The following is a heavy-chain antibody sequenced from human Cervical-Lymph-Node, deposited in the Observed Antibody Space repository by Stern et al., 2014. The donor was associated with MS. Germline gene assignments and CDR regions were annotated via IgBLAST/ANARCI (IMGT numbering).Heavy chain of an antibody. CDR2: IYPGDSDT. J-gene: IGHJ3*01. CDR3: ARTMVVTSNAFDV. V-gene: IGHV5-51*03. Sequence: VQLVQSGAEVKKPGESLKISCKGSGYSFTRNWIGWVRQMPGKGLEWMGIIYPGDSDTRYSPSFQGQVTISVDKSINTAYLQWSSLKASDTAMYYCARTMVVTSNAFDVWGQGTRVTVSS. D-gene: IGHD4/OR15-4a*01. CDR1: GYSFTRNW.